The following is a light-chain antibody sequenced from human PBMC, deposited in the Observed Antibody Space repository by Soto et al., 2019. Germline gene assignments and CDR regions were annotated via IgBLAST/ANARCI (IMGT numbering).Light chain of an antibody. V-gene: IGKV3-15*01. CDR2: GAS. CDR3: QQRSNWPIT. Sequence: EIVMTQSPATLSVSPGERATLSCRASQSVNINLAWYQQKPGQAPRLLIFGASSRANGIPARFSGSGSGTEFTLTISSLEPEDFAVYYCQQRSNWPITFGQGTRLEIK. J-gene: IGKJ5*01. CDR1: QSVNIN.